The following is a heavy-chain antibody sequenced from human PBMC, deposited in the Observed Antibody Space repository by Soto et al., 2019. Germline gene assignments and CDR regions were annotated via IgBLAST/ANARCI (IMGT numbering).Heavy chain of an antibody. CDR1: GGSISNYY. D-gene: IGHD3-22*01. CDR3: ARRTMSGTTDV. Sequence: SETLSLTCTVSGGSISNYYWSWIRQPPGKGLEWIGYISYSGSTNYNPSLKSRVTISVDTSKNQFSLKLSSLTAADTAVYYCARRTMSGTTDVWGKGTTVTVSS. CDR2: ISYSGST. V-gene: IGHV4-59*08. J-gene: IGHJ6*04.